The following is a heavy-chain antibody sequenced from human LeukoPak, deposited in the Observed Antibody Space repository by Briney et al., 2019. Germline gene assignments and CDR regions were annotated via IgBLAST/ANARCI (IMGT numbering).Heavy chain of an antibody. CDR2: INIDGSTT. Sequence: GGSLRLSGAASGFTFSNYSMNWVRQAPGKGLVWVSRINIDGSTTNYADSVKGRFTISRDNAKNTLYLQMNSLRVEDTAMYYCARDNYGPVYWGQGTLVTVSS. J-gene: IGHJ4*02. CDR3: ARDNYGPVY. D-gene: IGHD3-10*01. V-gene: IGHV3-74*01. CDR1: GFTFSNYS.